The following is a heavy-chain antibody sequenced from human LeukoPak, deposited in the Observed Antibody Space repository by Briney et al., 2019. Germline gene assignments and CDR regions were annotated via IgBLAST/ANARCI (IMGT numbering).Heavy chain of an antibody. V-gene: IGHV4-61*10. J-gene: IGHJ4*02. D-gene: IGHD3-22*01. CDR2: IYYSGST. CDR1: GGSISSGSDY. Sequence: SETLSLTCTVSGGSISSGSDYWGWIRQPAGKGLEWIGYIYYSGSTNYNPSLKSRVTISVDTFKNQFSLKLSSVTAADTAVYYCARGGDYYDSSGHFDYWGQGTLVTVSS. CDR3: ARGGDYYDSSGHFDY.